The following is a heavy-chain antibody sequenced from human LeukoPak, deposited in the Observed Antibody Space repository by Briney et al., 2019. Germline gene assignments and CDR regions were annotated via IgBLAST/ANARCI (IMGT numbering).Heavy chain of an antibody. CDR2: INHSGST. D-gene: IGHD6-13*01. CDR1: GGSFSGYY. J-gene: IGHJ4*02. CDR3: ARGYSNDY. V-gene: IGHV4-34*01. Sequence: SETLSLTCAVYGGSFSGYYWSWIRQPPGKGLEWIGEINHSGSTNYNPSLKSRVTISVDTSKNQFSLKPSSVTAADTAVYYCARGYSNDYWGQGTLDTVSS.